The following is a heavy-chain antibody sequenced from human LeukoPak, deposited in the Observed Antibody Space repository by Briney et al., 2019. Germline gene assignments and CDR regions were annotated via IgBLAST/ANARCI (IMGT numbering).Heavy chain of an antibody. CDR2: VSPGGYT. CDR3: ARIRCGRGQARCYNH. V-gene: IGHV4-34*01. CDR1: GVSVSDYY. Sequence: SETLSLTCAVSGVSVSDYYWSWIRQSPEKGLEWIGEVSPGGYTTYNPSLRSRVIITEDTSENQLSLNVTSVTAADTALYYCARIRCGRGQARCYNHWAQGSLVTVSS. D-gene: IGHD2-21*01. J-gene: IGHJ5*02.